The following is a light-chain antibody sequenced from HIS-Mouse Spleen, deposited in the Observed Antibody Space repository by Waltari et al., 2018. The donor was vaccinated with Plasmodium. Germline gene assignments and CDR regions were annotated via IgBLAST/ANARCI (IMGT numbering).Light chain of an antibody. V-gene: IGLV3-25*03. CDR2: KDS. J-gene: IGLJ3*02. CDR3: QSADSSGTYWV. CDR1: ALPKHN. Sequence: SYELTQPPSVSVSPGQTARITCPGDALPKHNAYWYQQKPGQAPVLVIYKDSERPSVIPERFSGSSSGTTVTLTISGVQAEDEADYYCQSADSSGTYWVFGGGTKLTVL.